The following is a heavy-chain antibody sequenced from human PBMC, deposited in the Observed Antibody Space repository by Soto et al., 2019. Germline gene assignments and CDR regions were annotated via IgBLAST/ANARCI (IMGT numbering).Heavy chain of an antibody. V-gene: IGHV4-59*01. CDR2: IYYSGST. CDR3: ARVSGTYYYYMDV. CDR1: GGSISSYY. Sequence: SETLSLTCTVSGGSISSYYWSWIRQPPGKGLEWIGYIYYSGSTNYNPSLRSRVTISVDTSKNQFSLKLSSVTAADTAVYYCARVSGTYYYYMDVWGKGTTVTVSS. J-gene: IGHJ6*03. D-gene: IGHD1-7*01.